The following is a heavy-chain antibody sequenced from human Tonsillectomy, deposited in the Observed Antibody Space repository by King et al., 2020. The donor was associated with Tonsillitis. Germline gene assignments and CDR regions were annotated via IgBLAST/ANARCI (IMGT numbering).Heavy chain of an antibody. CDR3: AKDPGYSYGYKWVYAFDI. CDR1: GFSFSNYG. Sequence: VQLVESGGGVVQPGRSLRLSCAASGFSFSNYGMHWVRQAPGKGLEWVAVISYDGSNKYYADSVKGRFTISRDNSKNTLYLQMNSLRPEDTAVYYCAKDPGYSYGYKWVYAFDIWGQGTMVTVSS. V-gene: IGHV3-30*18. D-gene: IGHD5-18*01. J-gene: IGHJ3*02. CDR2: ISYDGSNK.